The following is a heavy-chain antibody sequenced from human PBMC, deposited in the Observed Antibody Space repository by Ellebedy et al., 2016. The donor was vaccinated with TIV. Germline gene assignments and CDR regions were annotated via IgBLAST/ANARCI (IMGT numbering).Heavy chain of an antibody. CDR2: FGVSGETT. D-gene: IGHD2-2*02. CDR1: GFTFSNYA. V-gene: IGHV3-23*01. CDR3: ARGKSGTYIPHAFDY. Sequence: GESLKISCAASGFTFSNYAMSWVRQAPGKGLEWVSGFGVSGETTYYVDSVKGRFTISRDNSKNTLSLQMNSLRAEDTAIYYCARGKSGTYIPHAFDYWGQGTLVTVSS. J-gene: IGHJ4*02.